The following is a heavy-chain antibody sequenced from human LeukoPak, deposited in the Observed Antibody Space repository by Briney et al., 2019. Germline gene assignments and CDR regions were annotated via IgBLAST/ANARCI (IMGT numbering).Heavy chain of an antibody. CDR3: VRAVHHNFYSDSSGYYGDAFDV. D-gene: IGHD3-22*01. Sequence: GGSLRLSCAASGFSIRTYYMSWVRQVPGKGLEWVSVIYSGGTIRYADSVKGRFTFSRDNFKDTLNLQMNSLRADDTAVYYCVRAVHHNFYSDSSGYYGDAFDVWGQGTVVTVSS. J-gene: IGHJ3*01. CDR1: GFSIRTYY. CDR2: IYSGGTI. V-gene: IGHV3-53*01.